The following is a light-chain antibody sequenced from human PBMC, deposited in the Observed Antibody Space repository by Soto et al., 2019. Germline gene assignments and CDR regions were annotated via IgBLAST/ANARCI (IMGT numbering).Light chain of an antibody. Sequence: EVVMTQSPATLSVFPGERVTLSCRASHSVSTSLAWYQQKPGQAPRLLIYSASTRATDIQARFSGSGSGTDFTLTIHSLESEDFAVYYCQQYIHGYTFGQGTKLEIK. CDR3: QQYIHGYT. CDR2: SAS. J-gene: IGKJ2*01. CDR1: HSVSTS. V-gene: IGKV3-15*01.